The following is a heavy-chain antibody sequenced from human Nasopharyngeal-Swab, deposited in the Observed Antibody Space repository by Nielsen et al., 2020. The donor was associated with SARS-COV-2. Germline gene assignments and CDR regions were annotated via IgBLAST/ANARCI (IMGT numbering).Heavy chain of an antibody. D-gene: IGHD6-19*01. Sequence: WIRQPLGKGLEWVGRIKSKTDGGTTDYAAPVKGRFTISRDDSKNTLYLQMNSLKTEDTAVYYCTTGRYSSGWRGKTYYFDYWGQGTLVTVSS. J-gene: IGHJ4*02. V-gene: IGHV3-15*01. CDR2: IKSKTDGGTT. CDR3: TTGRYSSGWRGKTYYFDY.